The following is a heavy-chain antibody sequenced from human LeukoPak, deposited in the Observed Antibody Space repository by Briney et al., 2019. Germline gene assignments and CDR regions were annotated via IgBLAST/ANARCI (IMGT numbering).Heavy chain of an antibody. V-gene: IGHV3-66*01. CDR1: GFTFSSYG. D-gene: IGHD3-10*01. CDR2: LYSGGST. J-gene: IGHJ5*02. Sequence: GRSLRLSCEASGFTFSSYGMHWVRQAPGKGLEWVSILYSGGSTYYGDSVKGRFTISRDNSKNTLYLQMNSLRAEDTAVYYCARAEGRRSRGNWFDPWGQGTLVTVSS. CDR3: ARAEGRRSRGNWFDP.